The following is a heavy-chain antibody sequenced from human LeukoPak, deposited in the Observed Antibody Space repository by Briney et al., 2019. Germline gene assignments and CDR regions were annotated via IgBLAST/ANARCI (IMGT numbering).Heavy chain of an antibody. CDR3: ARVSYRYSYYFDY. D-gene: IGHD2-15*01. CDR2: IYYSGST. CDR1: GGSISSGGYY. V-gene: IGHV4-31*03. Sequence: PSRTLSLTCTVSGGSISSGGYYWSWIRQHPGKGLEWIGYIYYSGSTYYNPSLKSRVTISVDTSKNQFSLKLSSVTAADTAVYYCARVSYRYSYYFDYWGQGTLVTVSS. J-gene: IGHJ4*02.